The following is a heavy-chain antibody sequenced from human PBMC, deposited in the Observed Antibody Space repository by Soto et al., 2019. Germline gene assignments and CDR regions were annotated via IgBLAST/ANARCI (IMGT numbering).Heavy chain of an antibody. CDR1: GFKFSDYW. Sequence: GGSLRLSCAASGFKFSDYWMSWVRQAPGKGLEWVGNIKHDTSEAHYADSVKGRFTITRDNIKNFLFLQMNGLRSDDTASYYCARDGLLFSGPYRPSRFDYWGLGTLVTAPQ. CDR3: ARDGLLFSGPYRPSRFDY. CDR2: IKHDTSEA. J-gene: IGHJ4*02. V-gene: IGHV3-7*03. D-gene: IGHD3-16*02.